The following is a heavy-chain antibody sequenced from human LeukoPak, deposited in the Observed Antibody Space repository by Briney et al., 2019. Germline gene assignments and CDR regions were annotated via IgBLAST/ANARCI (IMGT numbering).Heavy chain of an antibody. V-gene: IGHV1-2*02. CDR3: ARERSNCSSTSCYLFFDY. CDR2: INPNSGGT. J-gene: IGHJ4*02. CDR1: GYTFTGYY. D-gene: IGHD2-2*01. Sequence: ASVKVSCKASGYTFTGYYMHWVRQAPGQGLEWMGWINPNSGGTNYAQKFQGRVTMTRDTSISTAYMELSRLRSDDTAVYYCARERSNCSSTSCYLFFDYWGQGTLVTVSS.